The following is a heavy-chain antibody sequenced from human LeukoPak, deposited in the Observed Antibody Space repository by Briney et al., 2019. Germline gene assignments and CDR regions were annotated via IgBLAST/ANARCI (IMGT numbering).Heavy chain of an antibody. CDR3: ARAYSSGWYKEDYFDY. Sequence: SETLSLTCAVSGGSISSSNWWSWVRQPPGKGLEWIGEIYHSGSTNYSPSLKSRVTISVDKSKNQFSLKLSSVTAADTAVYYCARAYSSGWYKEDYFDYWGQGTLVTVSS. V-gene: IGHV4-4*02. CDR2: IYHSGST. CDR1: GGSISSSNW. J-gene: IGHJ4*02. D-gene: IGHD6-19*01.